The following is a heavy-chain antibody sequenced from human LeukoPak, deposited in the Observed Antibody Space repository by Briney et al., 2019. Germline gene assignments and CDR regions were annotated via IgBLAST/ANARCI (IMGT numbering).Heavy chain of an antibody. V-gene: IGHV4-39*07. CDR3: ARGDSRRYYSRGPNWFDS. Sequence: NASETLSLTCTVSGGSISSSSYYWGWIRQPPGKGLEWIGSIYYSGSTYYNPSLKSRVTISVDTSKNQFSLKLSSVTAADTAVYYCARGDSRRYYSRGPNWFDSWGQGTLVTVSS. CDR1: GGSISSSSYY. D-gene: IGHD3-22*01. J-gene: IGHJ5*01. CDR2: IYYSGST.